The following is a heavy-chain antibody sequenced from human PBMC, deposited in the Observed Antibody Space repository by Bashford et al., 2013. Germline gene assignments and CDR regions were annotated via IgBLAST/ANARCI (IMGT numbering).Heavy chain of an antibody. D-gene: IGHD4-23*01. CDR1: GFTFSNAW. Sequence: GGSLRLSCAASGFTFSNAWMSWVRQTPGKGLEWVAIISYDGSNYHYADSVRGRFTISRDKSKNTLYLQMNSLRPEDTSLYYCARDLSAVATTPHLDFWGQGTLVTVSS. CDR3: ARDLSAVATTPHLDF. V-gene: IGHV3-30*03. J-gene: IGHJ4*02. CDR2: ISYDGSNY.